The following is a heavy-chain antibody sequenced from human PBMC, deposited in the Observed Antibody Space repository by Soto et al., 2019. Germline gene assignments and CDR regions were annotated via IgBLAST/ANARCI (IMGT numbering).Heavy chain of an antibody. CDR2: IYYSGST. D-gene: IGHD3-10*01. CDR3: AREASGSHHNDAFDI. Sequence: PSETLSLACTVSGGSISSGDYYWSWIRQPPGKGLEWIGYIYYSGSTYYNPSLKSRVTISVDTSKNQFSLKLSSVTAADTAVYYCAREASGSHHNDAFDIWGQGTMVTVSS. J-gene: IGHJ3*02. V-gene: IGHV4-30-4*01. CDR1: GGSISSGDYY.